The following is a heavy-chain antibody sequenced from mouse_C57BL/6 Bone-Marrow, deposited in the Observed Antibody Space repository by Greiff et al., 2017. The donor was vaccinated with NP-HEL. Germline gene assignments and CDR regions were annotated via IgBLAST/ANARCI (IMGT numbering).Heavy chain of an antibody. D-gene: IGHD1-1*01. J-gene: IGHJ2*01. CDR3: ESYDYGSGAFDY. Sequence: QVQLQQPGAELVKPGASVKLSCKASGYTFTSYLMHWVKQRPGRGLEWIGRIDPNSGGTKYNQKFKSKATLTVDKPSSTAYMQLNSLTSEDSAVYYCESYDYGSGAFDYWGQGTTLTVSS. V-gene: IGHV1-72*01. CDR1: GYTFTSYL. CDR2: IDPNSGGT.